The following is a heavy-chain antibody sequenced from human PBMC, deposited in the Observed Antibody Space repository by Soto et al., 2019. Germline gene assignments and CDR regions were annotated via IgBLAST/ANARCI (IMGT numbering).Heavy chain of an antibody. J-gene: IGHJ4*02. CDR1: GFTFSNAW. V-gene: IGHV3-15*07. CDR2: IKSKTDGGTT. Sequence: GGSLRLSCAASGFTFSNAWMNWVRQAPGKGLEWVGRIKSKTDGGTTDYAAPVKGRFTISRDDSKNTLYLQMNSLKTEDTAVYYCTTGAPYYDILTGYSTLDYWGQGTLVTVSS. CDR3: TTGAPYYDILTGYSTLDY. D-gene: IGHD3-9*01.